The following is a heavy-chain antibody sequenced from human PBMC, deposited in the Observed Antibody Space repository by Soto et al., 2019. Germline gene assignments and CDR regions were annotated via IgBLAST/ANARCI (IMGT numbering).Heavy chain of an antibody. CDR2: IDPSDSYT. D-gene: IGHD2-21*01. CDR1: GYSFTSYW. V-gene: IGHV5-10-1*01. CDR3: ARLGVSGTYLLFGMVV. Sequence: PGESLKISCKGSGYSFTSYWISWVRQMPGKGLEWMGRIDPSDSYTNYSPSFQGHVTISADKSISTAYLQWSSLKASDTAMYYCARLGVSGTYLLFGMVVGGQGATVKVSS. J-gene: IGHJ6*02.